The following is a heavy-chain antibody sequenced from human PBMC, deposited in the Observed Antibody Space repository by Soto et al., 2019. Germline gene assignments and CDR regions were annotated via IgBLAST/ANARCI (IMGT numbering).Heavy chain of an antibody. Sequence: GASVKVSCKASGYSVSSCFIHWVRQAPEQGLEWLGVINPSAGTTTYAQKFQGRVTMTWDTSTNTVYMDLSSLRSEDTAIYYCARGGSSPAFCYYCGMDVWGQGTTVTVSS. CDR3: ARGGSSPAFCYYCGMDV. CDR2: INPSAGTT. D-gene: IGHD6-13*01. J-gene: IGHJ6*02. V-gene: IGHV1-46*01. CDR1: GYSVSSCF.